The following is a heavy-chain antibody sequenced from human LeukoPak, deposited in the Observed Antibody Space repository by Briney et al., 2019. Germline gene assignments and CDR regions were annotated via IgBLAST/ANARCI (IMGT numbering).Heavy chain of an antibody. J-gene: IGHJ4*02. Sequence: ASVKVSCKASGYTFTSYYMHWVRQAPGQGLEWMGIINPSGGSTNYAQKLQGRVIMTTDTSTSTAYMELRSLRSDDTAVYYCARDYYDILTGYYNFDYWGQGTLVTVSS. CDR2: INPSGGST. D-gene: IGHD3-9*01. CDR1: GYTFTSYY. CDR3: ARDYYDILTGYYNFDY. V-gene: IGHV1-46*01.